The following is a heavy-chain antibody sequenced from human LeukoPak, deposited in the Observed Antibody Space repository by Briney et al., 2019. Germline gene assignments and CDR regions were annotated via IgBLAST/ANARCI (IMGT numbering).Heavy chain of an antibody. Sequence: GGSLRLSCEASGFTVSSSYMSWVRRAPGKGLEWVSVIYSGGSTDYKGSVKDRFIISRDNSKNTLYLQMNSLRAEDTAVYYCAKEMATMNAFDIWGQGTMVTVSS. CDR1: GFTVSSSY. CDR2: IYSGGST. V-gene: IGHV3-66*01. J-gene: IGHJ3*02. CDR3: AKEMATMNAFDI. D-gene: IGHD5-24*01.